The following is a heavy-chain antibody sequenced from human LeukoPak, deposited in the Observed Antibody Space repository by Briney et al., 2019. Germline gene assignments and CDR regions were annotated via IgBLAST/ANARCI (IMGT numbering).Heavy chain of an antibody. D-gene: IGHD3-22*01. V-gene: IGHV4-34*01. CDR1: GGSFSGYY. CDR3: ARGRIPDSSGYYFSWFDP. J-gene: IGHJ5*02. CDR2: INHSGNT. Sequence: SETLSLTCAVYGGSFSGYYWSWIRQPPGKGLEWIGEINHSGNTNYNPSLKSRVTISVDTSKNQFSLKLSSVTAADTAVYYCARGRIPDSSGYYFSWFDPWGQGTLVTVSS.